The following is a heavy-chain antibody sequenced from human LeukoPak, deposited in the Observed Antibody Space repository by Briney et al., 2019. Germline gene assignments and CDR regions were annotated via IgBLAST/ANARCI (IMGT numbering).Heavy chain of an antibody. D-gene: IGHD2-2*01. CDR3: ARAHQLAFDI. CDR1: GGSTSSSIYY. CDR2: IYYSGST. V-gene: IGHV4-39*07. Sequence: SETLSLTCTVSGGSTSSSIYYWGWIRQPPGKGLEWIGNIYYSGSTYYNPSLKSRVTISVDTSKNQFSLKLNSVTAADTAVYYCARAHQLAFDIWGQGTMVTVSS. J-gene: IGHJ3*02.